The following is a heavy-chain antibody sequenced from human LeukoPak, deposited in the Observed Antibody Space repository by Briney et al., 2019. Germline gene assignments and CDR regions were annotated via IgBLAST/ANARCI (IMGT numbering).Heavy chain of an antibody. V-gene: IGHV4-31*03. D-gene: IGHD6-13*01. CDR2: IYYSGSS. J-gene: IGHJ5*02. CDR3: ARGRRIAAAGTGGFDP. CDR1: GGSISSGGYY. Sequence: PSQTLSLTCTVSGGSISSGGYYWSWIRQHPGKGLEWIGYIYYSGSSYYNPSLRSRVTISVDTSKNHFSLKLSSVTAADTAVYYCARGRRIAAAGTGGFDPWGQGTLVTVSS.